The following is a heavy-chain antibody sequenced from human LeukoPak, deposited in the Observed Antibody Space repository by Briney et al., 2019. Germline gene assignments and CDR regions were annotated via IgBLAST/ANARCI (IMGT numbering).Heavy chain of an antibody. CDR2: IYYSGST. Sequence: PSETLSLTCTVSGGSISSGDYYWSWIRQPPGKGLEWIGYIYYSGSTYYNPSLKSRVTISVDTSKNQFSLKLSSVTAADTAVYYCASYIQLWRSFDYWSQGTLVTVSS. V-gene: IGHV4-30-4*08. D-gene: IGHD5-18*01. J-gene: IGHJ4*02. CDR1: GGSISSGDYY. CDR3: ASYIQLWRSFDY.